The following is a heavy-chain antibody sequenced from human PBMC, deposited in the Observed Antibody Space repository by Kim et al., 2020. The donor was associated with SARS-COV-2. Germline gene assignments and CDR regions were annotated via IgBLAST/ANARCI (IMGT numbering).Heavy chain of an antibody. D-gene: IGHD5-12*01. CDR1: GGSISSSHYY. V-gene: IGHV4-39*01. CDR2: IHYSGST. CDR3: ARRGYNYKGFDNWFDP. Sequence: SETLSLTCTVSGGSISSSHYYWGWIRQPPGKGLEWIGTIHYSGSTDYNPSLKSRVTISVDTSKNQFSLKLSSVTAADTAVYYCARRGYNYKGFDNWFDPWGQGTLVTVSS. J-gene: IGHJ5*02.